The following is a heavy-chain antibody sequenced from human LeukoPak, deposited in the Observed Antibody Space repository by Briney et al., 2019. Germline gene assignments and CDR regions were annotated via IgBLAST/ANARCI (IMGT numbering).Heavy chain of an antibody. CDR3: ASHPIGDGYNPNY. CDR1: GGSISSYY. V-gene: IGHV4-59*01. CDR2: VYYSGST. D-gene: IGHD5-24*01. J-gene: IGHJ4*02. Sequence: SENLSLTCTVSGGSISSYYWSWIRQPPGKGLEWIGYVYYSGSTNYNSSLKSRVTISVDTSKNQFSLKLSSVTAADTAVYYCASHPIGDGYNPNYWGQGTLVTVSS.